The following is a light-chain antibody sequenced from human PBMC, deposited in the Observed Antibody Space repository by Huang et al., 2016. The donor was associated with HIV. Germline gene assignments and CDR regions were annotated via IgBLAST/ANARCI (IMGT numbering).Light chain of an antibody. V-gene: IGKV2-28*01. CDR2: LSS. J-gene: IGKJ5*01. CDR1: QSLLHSHGYHY. CDR3: MQALQTPRT. Sequence: IVITQSPLSLPVTPGGPASISCRSSQSLLHSHGYHYLDWHRQKPGQAPQLLISLSSIRASGVPDRFSGSGSGTDFTLKISRVEAEDVGIYFCMQALQTPRTFGQGTRLEIK.